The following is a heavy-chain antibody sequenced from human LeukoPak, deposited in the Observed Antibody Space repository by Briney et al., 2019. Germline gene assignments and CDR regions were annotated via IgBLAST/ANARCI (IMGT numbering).Heavy chain of an antibody. CDR1: GGSFSGYY. CDR2: INHSGST. V-gene: IGHV4-34*01. CDR3: ARGGWHYDTLTGSRYNWFDP. Sequence: SETLSLTCAVYGGSFSGYYWSWLRQPPGKGLEWIGEINHSGSTNYNPSLKSRVTISVDTSKNQFSLKLSSVTATDTAVYYCARGGWHYDTLTGSRYNWFDPWGQGTLVTVSS. J-gene: IGHJ5*02. D-gene: IGHD3-9*01.